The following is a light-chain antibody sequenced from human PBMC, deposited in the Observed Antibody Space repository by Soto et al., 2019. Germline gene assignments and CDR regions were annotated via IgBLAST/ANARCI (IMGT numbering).Light chain of an antibody. CDR1: QSIKNW. CDR2: KAS. Sequence: DIQMTQSPSTLSASVGDRVTITCRASQSIKNWLACYQQKPGEAPKLLIYKASTLESGVPSRFSGSGSGTEFTLTISCLQPDDVATYYCQQYSSYSQFTFGPGTKVDIK. CDR3: QQYSSYSQFT. J-gene: IGKJ3*01. V-gene: IGKV1-5*03.